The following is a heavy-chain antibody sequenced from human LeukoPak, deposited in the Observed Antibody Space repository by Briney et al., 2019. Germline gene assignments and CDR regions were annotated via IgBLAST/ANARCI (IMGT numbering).Heavy chain of an antibody. Sequence: AESLKLSCAASGFTFSIYAMSWVRQAPGKGLEWVSAISGSGGSTYYADSVKGRFTISRDNSKNTLYLQMNSLRAEDTAVYYCAKAHYSNYPYQHWGQGTLVTVSS. J-gene: IGHJ1*01. CDR3: AKAHYSNYPYQH. CDR2: ISGSGGST. V-gene: IGHV3-23*01. CDR1: GFTFSIYA. D-gene: IGHD4-11*01.